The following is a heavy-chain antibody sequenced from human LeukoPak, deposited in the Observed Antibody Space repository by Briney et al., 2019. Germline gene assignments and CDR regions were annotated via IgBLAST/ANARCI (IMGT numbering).Heavy chain of an antibody. V-gene: IGHV1-2*02. CDR3: ARDGVVPAAVFDY. Sequence: ASVKVSCKASGYAFTSYYMHWVRQAPGQGLEWMGWINPNSGGTNYAQKFQGRVTMTRDTSISTAYMELSRLRSDDTAVYYCARDGVVPAAVFDYWGQGTLVTVSS. J-gene: IGHJ4*02. D-gene: IGHD2-2*01. CDR2: INPNSGGT. CDR1: GYAFTSYY.